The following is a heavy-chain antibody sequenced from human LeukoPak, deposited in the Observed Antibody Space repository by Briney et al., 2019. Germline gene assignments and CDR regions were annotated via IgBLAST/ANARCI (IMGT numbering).Heavy chain of an antibody. V-gene: IGHV4-59*08. D-gene: IGHD3-22*01. CDR2: IYYSGST. Sequence: PSETLSLTCTVSGGSISSYYWSWIRQPPGKGLEWFGYIYYSGSTNYNPSLKSRVTISVDTSKNQFSLELSSVTAADTAVYYCARLGYYDSSGYFDIWGQGTMVTVSS. CDR1: GGSISSYY. J-gene: IGHJ3*02. CDR3: ARLGYYDSSGYFDI.